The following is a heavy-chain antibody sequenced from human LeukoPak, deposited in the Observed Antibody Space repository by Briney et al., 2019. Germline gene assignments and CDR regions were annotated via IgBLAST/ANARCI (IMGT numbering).Heavy chain of an antibody. Sequence: KPSETLSLTCAVYGGSFSSYYWSWIRQPPGKGLEWIGENNHSGSTNYNPSLKSRVTISVDTSKNQFSLKLSSVTAADTAVYYCARAGYYYGSASRHWFDPWGQGTQVIVSP. V-gene: IGHV4-34*01. CDR3: ARAGYYYGSASRHWFDP. CDR1: GGSFSSYY. CDR2: NNHSGST. J-gene: IGHJ5*02. D-gene: IGHD3-10*01.